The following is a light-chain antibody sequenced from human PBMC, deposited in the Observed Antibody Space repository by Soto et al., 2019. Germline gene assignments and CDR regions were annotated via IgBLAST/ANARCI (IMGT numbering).Light chain of an antibody. Sequence: EIVLTQSPGTLSLSPGERATLSCRASQSVSSSYLAWYQQKPGQAPRLLIYGASSRATGIPDRFSGSGSGTDCTLTISRLAPEDCAVYYCQQYGSSRTFGEGTKVEIK. CDR2: GAS. V-gene: IGKV3-20*01. CDR3: QQYGSSRT. CDR1: QSVSSSY. J-gene: IGKJ1*01.